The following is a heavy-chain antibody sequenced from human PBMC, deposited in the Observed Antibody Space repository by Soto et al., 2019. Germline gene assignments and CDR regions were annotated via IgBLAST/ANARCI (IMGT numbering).Heavy chain of an antibody. CDR3: ARLIGSSSWFDL. V-gene: IGHV5-51*01. CDR2: IFPDDSDT. Sequence: GESLKISCKVSGYSFTTNWIAWVRQRPGKGLEWMGSIFPDDSDTRYSPSFQGQVTISVDKAVTTAYLQWSSLKATDSAMYYCARLIGSSSWFDLWGQGALVTVSS. CDR1: GYSFTTNW. D-gene: IGHD2-2*01. J-gene: IGHJ5*02.